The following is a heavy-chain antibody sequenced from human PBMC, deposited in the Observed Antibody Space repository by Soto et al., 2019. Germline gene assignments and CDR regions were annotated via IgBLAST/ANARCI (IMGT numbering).Heavy chain of an antibody. CDR3: ARSGYSGYDDYYYYGMDV. V-gene: IGHV3-30-3*01. CDR2: ISYDGSNK. CDR1: GFTFSSYA. J-gene: IGHJ6*02. Sequence: GGSLRLSCAASGFTFSSYAMHWVRQAPGKGLEWVAVISYDGSNKYYADSVKGRFTISRDNSKNTLYLQMNSLRAEDTAVYYCARSGYSGYDDYYYYGMDVWGQGTTVTVSS. D-gene: IGHD5-12*01.